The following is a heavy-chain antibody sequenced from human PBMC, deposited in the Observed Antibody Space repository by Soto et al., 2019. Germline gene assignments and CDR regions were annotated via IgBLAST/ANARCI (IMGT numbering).Heavy chain of an antibody. D-gene: IGHD6-6*01. Sequence: QVHLVQSGAEVKKPGASVKVSCKASNETLTTYGISWVRQAPGQGLEWMGWVSGYNGHSSSAQKFQDRVIMTADTSTNTAYMELRSLTPDDSAVYFCARDRSSSGSYYGMEVWGQGTTVTVSS. CDR2: VSGYNGHS. V-gene: IGHV1-18*01. J-gene: IGHJ6*02. CDR1: NETLTTYG. CDR3: ARDRSSSGSYYGMEV.